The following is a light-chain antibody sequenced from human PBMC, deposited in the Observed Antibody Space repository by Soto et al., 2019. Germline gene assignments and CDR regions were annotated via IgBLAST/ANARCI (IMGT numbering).Light chain of an antibody. CDR2: GAS. J-gene: IGKJ5*01. CDR1: QSVSNNH. V-gene: IGKV3-20*01. Sequence: EVVLTQSACTLSLSPGERATLSCGASQSVSNNHLAWYQQKPGQAPRLLIYGASTRATGIPDRFSGSGSGTDFTLTISRLEPEDFAVYYCQYYGNSRITFGQGTRLEIK. CDR3: QYYGNSRIT.